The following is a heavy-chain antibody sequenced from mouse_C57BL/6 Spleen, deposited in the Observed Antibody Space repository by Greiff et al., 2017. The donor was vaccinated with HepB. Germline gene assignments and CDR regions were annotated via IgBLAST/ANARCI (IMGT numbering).Heavy chain of an antibody. CDR1: GYTFTDYY. CDR3: ARGDLYYDYDGAIDY. Sequence: VQLQQSGPELVKPGASVKISCKASGYTFTDYYMNWVKQSHGKSLEWIGDINPNNGGTSYNQKFKGKATLTVDKSSSTAYMELRSLTSEDSAVYYCARGDLYYDYDGAIDYWGQGTSVTVSS. D-gene: IGHD2-4*01. J-gene: IGHJ4*01. V-gene: IGHV1-26*01. CDR2: INPNNGGT.